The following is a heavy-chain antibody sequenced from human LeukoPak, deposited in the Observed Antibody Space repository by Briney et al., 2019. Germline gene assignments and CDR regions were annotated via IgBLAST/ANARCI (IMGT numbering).Heavy chain of an antibody. CDR3: ARGRYDVLTGPEYYFDY. CDR1: GFTVSSNY. CDR2: IYSGGST. D-gene: IGHD3-9*01. V-gene: IGHV3-53*01. J-gene: IGHJ4*02. Sequence: PGGSLRLSCAASGFTVSSNYMSWVRQAPGKGLEWVSVIYSGGSTYYADSVKGRFTISRDNSKNTLYLQMNSLRAEDTAVYYCARGRYDVLTGPEYYFDYWGQGTLVTVSS.